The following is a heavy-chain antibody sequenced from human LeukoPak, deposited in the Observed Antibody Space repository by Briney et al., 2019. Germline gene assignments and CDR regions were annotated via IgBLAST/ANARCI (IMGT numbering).Heavy chain of an antibody. J-gene: IGHJ6*02. CDR3: ARVDNGNYYYYGMDV. V-gene: IGHV4-59*01. Sequence: SKTLSLTCTVSGGSISSYYWSWIRQSPGKGLEWIGYIYYSGSTKYNPSLKSRVTISVDTSKNQFSLKLSSVTAADTAVYYCARVDNGNYYYYGMDVWGQGTTVTVFS. D-gene: IGHD1-1*01. CDR2: IYYSGST. CDR1: GGSISSYY.